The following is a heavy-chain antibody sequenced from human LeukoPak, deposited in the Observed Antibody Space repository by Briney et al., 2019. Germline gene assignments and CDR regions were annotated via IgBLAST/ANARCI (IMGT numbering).Heavy chain of an antibody. Sequence: GASVTVSCKASGGTFSSYAISWVRQAPGQGLEWMGGIIPIFGTANYAQKFQGRVTITADESTSTACMELSSLRSEDTAVYYCARCDSSGYYYYFDYWGQGTLVTVSS. V-gene: IGHV1-69*13. CDR3: ARCDSSGYYYYFDY. D-gene: IGHD3-22*01. CDR2: IIPIFGTA. CDR1: GGTFSSYA. J-gene: IGHJ4*02.